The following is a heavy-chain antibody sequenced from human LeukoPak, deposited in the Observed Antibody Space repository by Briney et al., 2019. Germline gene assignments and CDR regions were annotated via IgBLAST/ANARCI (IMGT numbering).Heavy chain of an antibody. V-gene: IGHV3-74*01. CDR3: AKREWLGALDY. D-gene: IGHD6-19*01. J-gene: IGHJ4*02. CDR2: IYGDGSFT. CDR1: GFTFSNFW. Sequence: GGSLRLSCAASGFTFSNFWMHWVRQAPGKGLVWVALIYGDGSFTRYADSVKGRFTISRDNAKNTVYLQMNSLRVEDTAVYYCAKREWLGALDYWGQGTLVSVSS.